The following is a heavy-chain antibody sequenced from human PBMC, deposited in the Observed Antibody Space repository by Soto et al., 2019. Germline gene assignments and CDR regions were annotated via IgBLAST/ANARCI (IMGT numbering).Heavy chain of an antibody. CDR1: GFTFSTYW. CDR3: ARGPLDY. V-gene: IGHV3-7*01. Sequence: EVQLVESGGGLVQPGGSLRLSCAASGFTFSTYWMTWVRQAPGKGLEWVANIKEDGSDKYYVDSVKGRFTISRDNGRNSRYLQMNSLRTEDTAVYYCARGPLDYWGQGTLVTVSS. J-gene: IGHJ4*02. CDR2: IKEDGSDK.